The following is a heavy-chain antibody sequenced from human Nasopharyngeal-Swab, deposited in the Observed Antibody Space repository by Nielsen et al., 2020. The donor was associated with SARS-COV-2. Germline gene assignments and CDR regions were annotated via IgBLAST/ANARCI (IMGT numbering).Heavy chain of an antibody. V-gene: IGHV3-9*01. CDR1: GFTFDDYD. CDR2: ISWNSGSI. J-gene: IGHJ4*02. Sequence: SLKISCAASGFTFDDYDMHWVRQAPGKGLEWVSGISWNSGSIGYADSVKGQFTISRDNAKNSLYLQMNSLRAEDTALYYCAKDSNGYGDYVGFDYWGQGTLVTVSS. D-gene: IGHD4-17*01. CDR3: AKDSNGYGDYVGFDY.